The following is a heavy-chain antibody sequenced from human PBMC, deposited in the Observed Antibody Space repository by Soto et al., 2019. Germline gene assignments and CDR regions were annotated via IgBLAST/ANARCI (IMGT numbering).Heavy chain of an antibody. V-gene: IGHV1-2*06. CDR1: GYRFTTYY. J-gene: IGHJ6*02. D-gene: IGHD3-9*01. CDR3: ARGSKYYDILTGYYGMDV. CDR2: MNIDTGGT. Sequence: ASVKVSCKASGYRFTTYYIHWVRQAPGQGLEWMGRMNIDTGGTTYAQKFQGRVTMTRDTSISTAYMELSRLRSDDTAVYYCARGSKYYDILTGYYGMDVWGQGTTVTVSS.